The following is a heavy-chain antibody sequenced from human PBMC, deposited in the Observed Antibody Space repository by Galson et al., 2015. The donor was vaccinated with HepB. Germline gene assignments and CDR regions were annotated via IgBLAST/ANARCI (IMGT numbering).Heavy chain of an antibody. CDR2: ISRSSTYI. Sequence: SLRLSCAASGFIFSNYGMSWVRQAPGKGLEWVSSISRSSTYIHYADSVKGRFTVSRDNAKKSLYLEMNSLRADDTAVYYCARDWGIAVAGTWWFDPWGQGTLVTVSS. J-gene: IGHJ5*02. CDR1: GFIFSNYG. V-gene: IGHV3-21*01. D-gene: IGHD6-19*01. CDR3: ARDWGIAVAGTWWFDP.